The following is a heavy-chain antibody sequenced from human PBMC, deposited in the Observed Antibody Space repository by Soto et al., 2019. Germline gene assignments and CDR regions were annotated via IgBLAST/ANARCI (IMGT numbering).Heavy chain of an antibody. CDR3: ARYFRGSGRYFFDY. CDR1: GFTFITSF. CDR2: INQDGGGT. D-gene: IGHD6-19*01. J-gene: IGHJ4*02. V-gene: IGHV3-7*03. Sequence: PGGSLRLSCVASGFTFITSFMGWVCQGPGKGLEWVANINQDGGGTYYVDSVEGRFTISRDNAKDSLYLQMNSLRGEDTAVYYCARYFRGSGRYFFDYWGQGTLVTVSS.